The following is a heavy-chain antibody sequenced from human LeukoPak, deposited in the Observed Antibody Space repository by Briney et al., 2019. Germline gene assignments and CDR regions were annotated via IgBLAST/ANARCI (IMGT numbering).Heavy chain of an antibody. J-gene: IGHJ4*02. Sequence: ASVKVSCKASGYTFTSYGISWVRQAPGQGLEWMGIINPSGGSTSYAQKFQGRVTMTRDTSTSTVYMELSSLRSEDTAVYYCARVSLDSSWSDYWGQGTLVTVSS. CDR3: ARVSLDSSWSDY. V-gene: IGHV1-46*01. CDR1: GYTFTSYG. CDR2: INPSGGST. D-gene: IGHD6-13*01.